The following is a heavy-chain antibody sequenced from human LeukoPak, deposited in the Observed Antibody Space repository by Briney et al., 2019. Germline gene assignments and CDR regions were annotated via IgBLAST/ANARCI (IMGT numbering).Heavy chain of an antibody. J-gene: IGHJ5*02. V-gene: IGHV1-18*01. CDR2: ISAYNGNT. D-gene: IGHD6-13*01. Sequence: GASVKVSCKASGYSFTSYGISWVRQAPGQGLEWMGWISAYNGNTNYAQKLQGRVTMTTDTSTSTAYMELRSLRSDDTAVYYCARENIGYSSSWCWFDPWGQGTLVTVSS. CDR3: ARENIGYSSSWCWFDP. CDR1: GYSFTSYG.